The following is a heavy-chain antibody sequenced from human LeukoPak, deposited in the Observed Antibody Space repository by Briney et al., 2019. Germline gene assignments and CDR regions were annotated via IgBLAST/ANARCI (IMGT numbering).Heavy chain of an antibody. J-gene: IGHJ4*02. CDR2: FDPEDGET. CDR1: GYTLTELS. V-gene: IGHV1-24*01. CDR3: ATGLVTIFGVKLKTFDY. D-gene: IGHD3-3*01. Sequence: ASVKVSCKVSGYTLTELSMHWVRQAPGKGLEWMGGFDPEDGETIYAQKFQGRVTMTEDTSTDTAYMELSSLRSEDTAVYYCATGLVTIFGVKLKTFDYWGQGTLVTVSS.